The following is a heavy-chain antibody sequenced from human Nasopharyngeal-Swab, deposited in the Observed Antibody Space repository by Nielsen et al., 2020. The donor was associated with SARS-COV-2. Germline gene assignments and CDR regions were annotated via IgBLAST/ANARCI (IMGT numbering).Heavy chain of an antibody. D-gene: IGHD4-17*01. CDR1: GGSISSGDYY. CDR2: IYYSGST. CDR3: ASLRSAPGDDAFDI. Sequence: SETLSLTCTVSGGSISSGDYYWSWIRQPPGKGLEWIGYIYYSGSTYYNPSLKSRVTISVDRSKNQFSLKLSSVTAADTAVYYCASLRSAPGDDAFDIWGQGTMVTVSS. V-gene: IGHV4-30-4*08. J-gene: IGHJ3*02.